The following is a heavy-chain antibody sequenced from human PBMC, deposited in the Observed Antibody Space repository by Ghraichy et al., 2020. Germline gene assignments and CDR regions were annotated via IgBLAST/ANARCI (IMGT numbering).Heavy chain of an antibody. Sequence: ASVKVSCKASGYTFTGYYMHWVRQAPGQGLEWRGWINPNSGGTNYAQKFQGRVTMTRDTSISTAYMELSRLRSDETAVYYCAREGREYSYGPHYFDYWGQGTLVTVSS. D-gene: IGHD5-18*01. J-gene: IGHJ4*02. CDR1: GYTFTGYY. V-gene: IGHV1-2*02. CDR3: AREGREYSYGPHYFDY. CDR2: INPNSGGT.